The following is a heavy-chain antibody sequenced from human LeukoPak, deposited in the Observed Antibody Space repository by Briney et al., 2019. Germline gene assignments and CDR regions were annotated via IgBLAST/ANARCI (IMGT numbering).Heavy chain of an antibody. D-gene: IGHD1-14*01. V-gene: IGHV3-23*01. CDR3: AKGTANNRQYYYYYYMDV. Sequence: QAGGSLRLSCAASGFTFSSYAMSWVRQAPGKGLEWVSAISGSGGSTYYADSVKGRFTISRDNSKNTLYLQMNSLRAEDTAVYYCAKGTANNRQYYYYYYMDVWGKGTTVTVSS. CDR2: ISGSGGST. J-gene: IGHJ6*03. CDR1: GFTFSSYA.